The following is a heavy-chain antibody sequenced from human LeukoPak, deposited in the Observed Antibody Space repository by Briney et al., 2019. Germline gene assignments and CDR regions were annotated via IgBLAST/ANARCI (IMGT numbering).Heavy chain of an antibody. CDR3: ARTDSSGWYLRFDY. D-gene: IGHD6-19*01. J-gene: IGHJ4*02. CDR2: IYYSGST. Sequence: SETLSLTCTVSGGSISSYYWSWIRQPPGKGLEWIGYIYYSGSTNYNPSLKSRVTISVDTSKNQFSLKLSSVPAADTAVYYFARTDSSGWYLRFDYWGQGTLVTVSS. V-gene: IGHV4-59*08. CDR1: GGSISSYY.